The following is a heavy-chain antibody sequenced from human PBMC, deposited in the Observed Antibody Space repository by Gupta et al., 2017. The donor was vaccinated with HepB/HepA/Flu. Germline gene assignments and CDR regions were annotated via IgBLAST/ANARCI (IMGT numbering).Heavy chain of an antibody. Sequence: GRFTISRDNSKNTLYLQMNSLRAEDTAVYYCAKSQRHYYDSSGYYSIDYWGQGTLVTVSS. J-gene: IGHJ4*02. CDR3: AKSQRHYYDSSGYYSIDY. V-gene: IGHV3-30*02. D-gene: IGHD3-22*01.